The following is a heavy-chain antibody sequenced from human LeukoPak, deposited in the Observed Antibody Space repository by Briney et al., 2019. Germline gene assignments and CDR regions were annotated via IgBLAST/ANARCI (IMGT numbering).Heavy chain of an antibody. V-gene: IGHV3-21*01. CDR3: ARDVQFGNKHDY. CDR1: GFTFSSYW. D-gene: IGHD2/OR15-2a*01. Sequence: GGSLRLSCAASGFTFSSYWMSWVRQAPGKGLEWVSSISSSSSYIYYADSVKGRFTISRDNAKNSLYLQMNSLRAEDTAVYYCARDVQFGNKHDYWGQGTLVTVSS. J-gene: IGHJ4*02. CDR2: ISSSSSYI.